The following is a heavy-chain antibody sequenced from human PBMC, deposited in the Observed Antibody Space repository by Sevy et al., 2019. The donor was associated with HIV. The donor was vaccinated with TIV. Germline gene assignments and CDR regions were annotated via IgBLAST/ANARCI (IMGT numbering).Heavy chain of an antibody. CDR2: ISSYSYI. J-gene: IGHJ4*02. D-gene: IGHD3-16*01. CDR3: ARDGGNYFDY. V-gene: IGHV3-21*01. Sequence: GGSLRLSCEASGFTFTSNSMNWVRQAPGKGLEWVSSISSYSYISYADSVKGRFTVSRDNAKNSLYLQMSSLRAEDMAVYYCARDGGNYFDYWGQGTLVTVSS. CDR1: GFTFTSNS.